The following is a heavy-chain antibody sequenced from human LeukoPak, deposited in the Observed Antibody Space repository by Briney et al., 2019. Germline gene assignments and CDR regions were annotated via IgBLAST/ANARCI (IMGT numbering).Heavy chain of an antibody. D-gene: IGHD3-3*01. V-gene: IGHV3-23*01. Sequence: PGGSLRLSCAASGFTFSDYALGWVRQAPGRGLEWVATLSGSGAGTYYSDFAQGRFTISRDNSKRTLFLQMNSLRAEDTAFYYCAKAELGVDTFFDYWSQGTLVTVSS. CDR3: AKAELGVDTFFDY. CDR2: LSGSGAGT. CDR1: GFTFSDYA. J-gene: IGHJ4*02.